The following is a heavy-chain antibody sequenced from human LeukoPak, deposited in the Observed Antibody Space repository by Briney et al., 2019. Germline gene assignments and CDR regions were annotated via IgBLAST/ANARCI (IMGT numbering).Heavy chain of an antibody. CDR2: ISSSGSTI. CDR3: ARVGYSSSWSTTNDAFDI. J-gene: IGHJ3*02. CDR1: GFTFSSYE. D-gene: IGHD6-13*01. Sequence: GGSLRLSCAASGFTFSSYEMKWVRQSPGKGLEWVSYISSSGSTIYYADSVKGRFTISRDNAKNSLYLQMNSLRAEDTAVYYCARVGYSSSWSTTNDAFDIWGQGTMVTVSS. V-gene: IGHV3-48*03.